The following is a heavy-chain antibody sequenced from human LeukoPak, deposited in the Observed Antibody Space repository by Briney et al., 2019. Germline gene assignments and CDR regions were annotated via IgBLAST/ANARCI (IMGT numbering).Heavy chain of an antibody. Sequence: PGGCLRLSCATSEFTFSNYWMSWVRQAPGKELEWVANIKQDGSETYYVDSVKGRFTISRDNAKNSLYLQMNSLRVEDAAVYYCAKDRFPDCSGGSCSTFDYWGQGILVTVSS. V-gene: IGHV3-7*03. CDR3: AKDRFPDCSGGSCSTFDY. J-gene: IGHJ4*02. CDR1: EFTFSNYW. CDR2: IKQDGSET. D-gene: IGHD2-15*01.